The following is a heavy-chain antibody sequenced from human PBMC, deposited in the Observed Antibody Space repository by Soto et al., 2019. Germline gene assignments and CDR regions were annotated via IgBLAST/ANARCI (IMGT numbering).Heavy chain of an antibody. CDR3: AKIRRSDYHGFDY. Sequence: EVHLVESGGGLVQPGRSLRLSCAASGFRFDEYAMHWVRQAPGKGLEWVSGITWNTGKAAFADSVKGRFTISRDNVKNSLYLQMNSMSPEDTALYFCAKIRRSDYHGFDYWGRGTLVTVSS. J-gene: IGHJ4*02. CDR2: ITWNTGKA. CDR1: GFRFDEYA. D-gene: IGHD4-17*01. V-gene: IGHV3-9*01.